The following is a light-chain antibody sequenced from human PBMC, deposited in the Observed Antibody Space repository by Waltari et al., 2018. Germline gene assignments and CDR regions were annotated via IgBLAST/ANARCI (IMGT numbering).Light chain of an antibody. CDR2: DNN. J-gene: IGLJ3*02. CDR1: SSNIENNN. V-gene: IGLV1-51*01. Sequence: QSVLTQPLSVSAAPGQKVTISCSGSSSNIENNNVSWYQQLPGTAPKLFIYDNNERPSGIPDRFSGSKSGTSATLGITGLQTGDEADYYCATWDVSLTAWVFGGGTKLTVL. CDR3: ATWDVSLTAWV.